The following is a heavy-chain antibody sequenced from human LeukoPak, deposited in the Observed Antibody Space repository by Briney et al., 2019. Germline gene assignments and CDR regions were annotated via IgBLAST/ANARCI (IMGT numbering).Heavy chain of an antibody. CDR2: ITGGGDTT. J-gene: IGHJ4*02. CDR3: ARDARLVAFDN. D-gene: IGHD5-12*01. V-gene: IGHV3-23*01. Sequence: GGSLRLSCAASAFAFSTSGMNWVRHAPGKGREWVSGITGGGDTTFYADSVKGRFTISRDNPKNTLYLQMNSLRADDTAVYYCARDARLVAFDNWGQGTLVTVSS. CDR1: AFAFSTSG.